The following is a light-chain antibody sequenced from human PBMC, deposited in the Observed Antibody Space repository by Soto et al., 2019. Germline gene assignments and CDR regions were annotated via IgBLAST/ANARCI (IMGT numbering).Light chain of an antibody. J-gene: IGKJ3*01. CDR2: DAS. V-gene: IGKV3-11*01. Sequence: EIVLTQSPATLSLSPGERATLSCRASQSVSSNLAWYQQKPGQAPRLLIYDASNRATGIPARFSGSGSGTDFTLTISSLEPEDFAVYYCQQRSNWPPGFTFGPGTKVGYQ. CDR3: QQRSNWPPGFT. CDR1: QSVSSN.